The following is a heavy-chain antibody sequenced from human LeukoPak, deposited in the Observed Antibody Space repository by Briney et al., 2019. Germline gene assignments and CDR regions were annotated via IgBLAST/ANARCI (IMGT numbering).Heavy chain of an antibody. Sequence: SETLSLTCTVSGGSINNSFWSWIRQPPGKGLEWIGFIYTSGSAKYNPSLKSRVTMSVDTSKNQFSLKLRSVTAADTALYYCARQVGSGSYYNSIYYYYYSMDVWGKGTTVTVSS. V-gene: IGHV4-4*09. CDR2: IYTSGSA. D-gene: IGHD3-10*01. CDR3: ARQVGSGSYYNSIYYYYYSMDV. CDR1: GGSINNSF. J-gene: IGHJ6*03.